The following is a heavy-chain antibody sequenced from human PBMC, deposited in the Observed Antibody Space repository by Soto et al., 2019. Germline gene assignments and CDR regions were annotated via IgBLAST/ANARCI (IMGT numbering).Heavy chain of an antibody. D-gene: IGHD1-26*01. CDR3: ARRWSERERNFDY. J-gene: IGHJ4*02. Sequence: EVPLLESGGGLVQPGGSLKLSCAASGYTFSDSAMHWVRQASGKGLEWVGRIRSKANSYATVYAAWVNGRFTISRDDSNNTAYLQMDSLKTEVTAVYSCARRWSERERNFDYWGQGTLVSASS. V-gene: IGHV3-73*02. CDR2: IRSKANSYAT. CDR1: GYTFSDSA.